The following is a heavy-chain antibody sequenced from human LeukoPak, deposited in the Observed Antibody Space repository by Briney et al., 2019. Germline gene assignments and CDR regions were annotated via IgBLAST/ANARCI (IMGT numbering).Heavy chain of an antibody. D-gene: IGHD4-17*01. CDR2: INWNGGST. V-gene: IGHV3-20*04. J-gene: IGHJ4*02. CDR3: AKTGGGTYGDYFEY. CDR1: GFTFNDYG. Sequence: GGSLRLSCAASGFTFNDYGMSWVRQAPGKGLEWVSGINWNGGSTGYADSVKGRFTMSRDKAKNSLYLQMNSLRAEDTALYYCAKTGGGTYGDYFEYWGQGTLVTVSS.